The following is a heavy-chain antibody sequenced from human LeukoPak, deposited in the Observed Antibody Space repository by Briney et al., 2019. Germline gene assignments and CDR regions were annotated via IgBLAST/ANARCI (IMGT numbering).Heavy chain of an antibody. J-gene: IGHJ4*02. V-gene: IGHV3-23*01. CDR1: GFTFSSYG. D-gene: IGHD5-18*01. Sequence: GGSLRLSCAASGFTFSSYGMSWVRQAPGKGLEWVSAISGSGGSTYYADSVKGRFTISRDNSKNTLYLQMNSLRAEDTAVYYCAKVGGYSYGHEFDYWGQGTLVTVSS. CDR2: ISGSGGST. CDR3: AKVGGYSYGHEFDY.